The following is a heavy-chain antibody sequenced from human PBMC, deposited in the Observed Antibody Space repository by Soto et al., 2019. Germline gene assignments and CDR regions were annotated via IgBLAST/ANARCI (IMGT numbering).Heavy chain of an antibody. J-gene: IGHJ6*02. D-gene: IGHD3-3*01. Sequence: SLTLSLTCAVYGGYFSGYYWSWIRQPPGKGLEWIGEINHSGSTNYNPSLKSRVTISVDTSKNQFSLKLSSVTAADTAVYYCARGFTIFGGVIMEYYYGMDVWGQGTTVTVSS. CDR2: INHSGST. CDR1: GGYFSGYY. V-gene: IGHV4-34*01. CDR3: ARGFTIFGGVIMEYYYGMDV.